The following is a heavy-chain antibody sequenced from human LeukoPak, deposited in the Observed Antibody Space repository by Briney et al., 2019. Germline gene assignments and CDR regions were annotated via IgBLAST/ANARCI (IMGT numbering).Heavy chain of an antibody. V-gene: IGHV3-43*02. J-gene: IGHJ4*02. CDR3: AREQFSHTSNYFDN. D-gene: IGHD5-24*01. Sequence: PGGSLRLSCAASGFMFDDYAMHWVRQVPGRGLEWVSLISGDGVSSFCADSARGRFTISRDNNNNSLSLQMYSLTTEDTAFYYCAREQFSHTSNYFDNWGQGILVTVSS. CDR1: GFMFDDYA. CDR2: ISGDGVSS.